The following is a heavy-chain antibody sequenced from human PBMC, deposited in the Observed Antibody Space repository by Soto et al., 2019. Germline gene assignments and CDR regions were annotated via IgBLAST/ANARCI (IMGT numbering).Heavy chain of an antibody. CDR3: ARADSGDIVVVPAAAAYSLYYYGMDV. J-gene: IGHJ6*02. Sequence: QVQLVQSGAEVKKPGSSVKVSCKASGGTFSSYAISWVRQAPGQGLEWMGGIIPIFGTANYAQKFQGRVTITAAESTSTAYMELSSLRSEDTAVYYCARADSGDIVVVPAAAAYSLYYYGMDVWGQGTTVTVSS. CDR2: IIPIFGTA. D-gene: IGHD2-2*01. CDR1: GGTFSSYA. V-gene: IGHV1-69*01.